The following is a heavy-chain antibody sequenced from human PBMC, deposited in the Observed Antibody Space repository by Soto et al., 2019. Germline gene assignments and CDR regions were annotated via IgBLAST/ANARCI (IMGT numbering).Heavy chain of an antibody. CDR1: GFTFTRYA. V-gene: IGHV3-23*01. J-gene: IGHJ3*01. D-gene: IGHD3-3*01. CDR3: AREDLGAIMDAFDF. CDR2: ISGSGVST. Sequence: EVQLLESGGGLVQPGESLRLSCAASGFTFTRYAMSWVRQAPGKGLEWVSDISGSGVSTYYADSVRGRFTISRDNSKNTLYLQLNSLRAEDTAVYYCAREDLGAIMDAFDFWGQGTMVTVSS.